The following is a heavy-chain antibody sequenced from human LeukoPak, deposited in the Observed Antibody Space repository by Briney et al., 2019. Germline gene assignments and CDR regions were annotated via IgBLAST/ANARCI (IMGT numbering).Heavy chain of an antibody. CDR3: AREGTNYGYDY. CDR2: IYSGGST. D-gene: IGHD5-24*01. J-gene: IGHJ4*02. CDR1: GFTVSFSY. Sequence: GGSLRLSCAVSGFTVSFSYMNWVRQAPGKGLEWVSVIYSGGSTHYADSVKGRFTISRDNSKNMLYLQMNTLRAEDTAVYYCAREGTNYGYDYWGQGTLVTVAS. V-gene: IGHV3-53*01.